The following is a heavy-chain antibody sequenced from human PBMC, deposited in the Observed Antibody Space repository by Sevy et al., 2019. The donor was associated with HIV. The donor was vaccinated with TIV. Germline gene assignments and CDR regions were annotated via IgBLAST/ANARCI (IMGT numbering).Heavy chain of an antibody. J-gene: IGHJ4*02. V-gene: IGHV4-39*01. CDR3: AGQGGVVARAFDF. CDR2: IFYSGSA. Sequence: SETLSLTCTVSGGSISSSAYYWGWLRQPPGKGLEWIANIFYSGSAYYNPSLSGRVTISVDTSKNQFSLRLNSVTAADTAEYYCAGQGGVVARAFDFWGQGSLVTVSS. D-gene: IGHD3-16*01. CDR1: GGSISSSAYY.